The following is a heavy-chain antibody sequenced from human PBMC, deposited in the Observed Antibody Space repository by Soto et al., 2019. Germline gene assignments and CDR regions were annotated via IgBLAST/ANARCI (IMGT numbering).Heavy chain of an antibody. CDR2: ISGSGGST. D-gene: IGHD3-3*01. V-gene: IGHV3-23*01. CDR1: GFTFSSYA. Sequence: GGSLRLSCAPSGFTFSSYAMSWVRQSPGKWLEWVSAISGSGGSTYYADSVIGRFTISRDNSKNTLYLQMNSLRAEDTAVCYCAKDSERGFGFWSGYLSYFDYWGQGTLVTVSS. J-gene: IGHJ4*02. CDR3: AKDSERGFGFWSGYLSYFDY.